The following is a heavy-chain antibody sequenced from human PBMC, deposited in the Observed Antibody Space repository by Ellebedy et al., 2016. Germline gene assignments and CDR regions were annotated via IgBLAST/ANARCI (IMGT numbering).Heavy chain of an antibody. CDR2: IYSRGST. Sequence: GGSLRLSCAASEFNFSNNYLSWVRQPPGKGLEWVSLIYSRGSTYYADAVKGRFTISRDKSKNIVYLQMNSLRVEDTAVYYCTRRYNWGQGTRVTVSS. V-gene: IGHV3-53*03. CDR3: TRRYN. J-gene: IGHJ4*02. CDR1: EFNFSNNY. D-gene: IGHD5-18*01.